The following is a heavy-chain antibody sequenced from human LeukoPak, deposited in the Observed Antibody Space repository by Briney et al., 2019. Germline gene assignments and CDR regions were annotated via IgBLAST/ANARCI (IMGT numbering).Heavy chain of an antibody. Sequence: LETLSLTCTVSGDSVSSSNYYWVWIRQPPGKGLEWLGHISYSGSTNYNPSLKSRVTVSVDTSKKQFSLKLTSVTAVDTAVYHCARRGGSYSNWFDPWGQGTLVTVSS. J-gene: IGHJ5*02. D-gene: IGHD1-26*01. CDR2: ISYSGST. CDR3: ARRGGSYSNWFDP. CDR1: GDSVSSSNYY. V-gene: IGHV4-61*01.